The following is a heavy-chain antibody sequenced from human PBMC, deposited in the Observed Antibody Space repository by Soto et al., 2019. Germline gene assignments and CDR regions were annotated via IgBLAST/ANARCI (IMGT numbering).Heavy chain of an antibody. J-gene: IGHJ4*02. V-gene: IGHV1-69*01. CDR1: GGTFSSYA. CDR3: AREDGYSSGWYVDY. Sequence: QVQLVQSGAEVKKPGSSVKVSCKASGGTFSSYAISWVRQAPGQGLEWMGGIIPIFGTANYAQKFQGRVTITADESTSTAYMALSSLSYEDTAAYYCAREDGYSSGWYVDYWGQGTLGTVSA. CDR2: IIPIFGTA. D-gene: IGHD6-19*01.